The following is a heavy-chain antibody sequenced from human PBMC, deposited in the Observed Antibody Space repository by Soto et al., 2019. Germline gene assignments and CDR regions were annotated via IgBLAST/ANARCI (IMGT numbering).Heavy chain of an antibody. D-gene: IGHD3-10*01. CDR1: GFSFSSYW. J-gene: IGHJ4*02. CDR3: ARVGLFDGNKPITLEF. CDR2: INQDATRQ. Sequence: GGSLRLSCAASGFSFSSYWMSWVRQASGRGLEWVANINQDATRQSYVDSVEGRFSISRDNAKNSVYLQMNNLRVDDTAVYYCARVGLFDGNKPITLEFWGQGTLVTVSS. V-gene: IGHV3-7*03.